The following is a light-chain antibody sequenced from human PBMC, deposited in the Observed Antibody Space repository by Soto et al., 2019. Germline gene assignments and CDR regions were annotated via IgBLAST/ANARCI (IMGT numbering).Light chain of an antibody. CDR2: GAS. CDR1: QSVSSN. J-gene: IGKJ2*01. CDR3: QQYNDWWT. V-gene: IGKV3-15*01. Sequence: EIVMTQSPVTLSVSPGERATLSCRASQSVSSNLAWYQQKPGQAPRLLIYGASTRATGIPARFSGSGSGTEFTLTISGLQSEDLAVYYCQQYNDWWTFGQGTKLEIK.